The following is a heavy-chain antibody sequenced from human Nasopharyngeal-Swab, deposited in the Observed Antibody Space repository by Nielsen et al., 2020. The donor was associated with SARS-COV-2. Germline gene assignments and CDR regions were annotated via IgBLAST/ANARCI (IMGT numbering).Heavy chain of an antibody. J-gene: IGHJ6*02. CDR1: GGSISSGDYY. CDR2: ISSSGSP. Sequence: LSLSCNVSGGSISSGDYYWTWIRQPPGKGLEWIAYISSSGSPRYNSSLKSRVILPIDRSRNQFSLMLTSVTAADTAVYFCARDRGSNYGMDVWGHGTTVTVSS. V-gene: IGHV4-30-4*01. D-gene: IGHD6-13*01. CDR3: ARDRGSNYGMDV.